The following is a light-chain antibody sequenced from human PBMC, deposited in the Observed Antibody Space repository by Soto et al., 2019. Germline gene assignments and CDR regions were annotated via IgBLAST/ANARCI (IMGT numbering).Light chain of an antibody. CDR2: QVT. CDR1: SSDVGIYNY. CDR3: SSYTGSTNYV. V-gene: IGLV2-14*01. Sequence: QSVLTQPASVSESPGQSITISCTGTSSDVGIYNYVSWYQQHPGKAPKLMIYQVTNRPSGVSNRFSGSKSGNTASLTISGLQAEDEADYYCSSYTGSTNYVFGNGTKV. J-gene: IGLJ1*01.